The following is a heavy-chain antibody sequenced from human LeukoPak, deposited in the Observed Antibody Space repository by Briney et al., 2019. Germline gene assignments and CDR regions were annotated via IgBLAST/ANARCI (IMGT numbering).Heavy chain of an antibody. D-gene: IGHD3-10*01. CDR1: GFTFSTYW. CDR2: ISSDGRST. Sequence: GGSLRLSCAASGFTFSTYWMHWVRKAPGRGLVWVSGISSDGRSTTYADSVKGRFSISRDNAKNTLYLQMNSLRAEDTAIYYCARDRASHFDYWGQGTLVTVSS. V-gene: IGHV3-74*01. J-gene: IGHJ4*02. CDR3: ARDRASHFDY.